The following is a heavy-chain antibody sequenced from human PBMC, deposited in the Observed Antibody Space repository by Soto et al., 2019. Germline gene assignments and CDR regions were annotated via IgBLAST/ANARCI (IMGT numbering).Heavy chain of an antibody. CDR1: GYTFTSYG. CDR2: IRAYNGNT. V-gene: IGHV1-18*01. J-gene: IGHJ4*02. D-gene: IGHD3-10*01. CDR3: ARGEYGELLFDY. Sequence: QVQLVQSGTEVEKHGASVKVSCKASGYTFTSYGISWVRKAPGQGLEWMGWIRAYNGNTNYAQKLQGRVTMTTDTSTSTAYMELRSLRSDDTAVYYCARGEYGELLFDYWGLGTLVTVSS.